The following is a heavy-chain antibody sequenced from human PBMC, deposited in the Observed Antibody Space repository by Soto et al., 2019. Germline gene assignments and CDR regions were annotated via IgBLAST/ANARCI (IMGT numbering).Heavy chain of an antibody. V-gene: IGHV4-34*01. D-gene: IGHD3-10*01. Sequence: PSETLSLTCAVYGGSFSGYYWSWIRQPPGKGLEWIGEINHSGSTNYNPSLKSRVTISEDTSKNQFSLKLSSVTAADTAVYYCARDALEYYYGSGRHPNPFDYWGQGTLVTVSS. CDR3: ARDALEYYYGSGRHPNPFDY. CDR1: GGSFSGYY. J-gene: IGHJ4*02. CDR2: INHSGST.